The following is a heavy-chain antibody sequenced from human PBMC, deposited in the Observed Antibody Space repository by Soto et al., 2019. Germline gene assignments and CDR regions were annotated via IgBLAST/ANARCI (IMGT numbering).Heavy chain of an antibody. D-gene: IGHD3-10*01. Sequence: PSETLSLTCTVSGGSISSGNYCWSWIRQPPGKGLEWIGYIYYSGSTYYNPSLKSRVTISVDASKNRFSLKLSSVTAADTAVYYCARSHGSGSYYNDYWGQGTLVTV. CDR2: IYYSGST. V-gene: IGHV4-30-4*01. CDR1: GGSISSGNYC. J-gene: IGHJ4*02. CDR3: ARSHGSGSYYNDY.